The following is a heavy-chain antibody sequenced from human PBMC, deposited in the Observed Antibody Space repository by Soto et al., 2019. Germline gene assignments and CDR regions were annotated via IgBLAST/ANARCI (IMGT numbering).Heavy chain of an antibody. CDR2: ISGSGGST. CDR3: EKDRGLEWEPTYIDY. V-gene: IGHV3-23*01. J-gene: IGHJ4*02. CDR1: GFTFSSYA. Sequence: PGGSLRLSCAASGFTFSSYAMSWVRQAPGKGLEWVSAISGSGGSTYYADSVKGRFTISRDNSKNTLYLQMNSLRAEDTAVYYCEKDRGLEWEPTYIDYWGQGTLVTVSS. D-gene: IGHD1-26*01.